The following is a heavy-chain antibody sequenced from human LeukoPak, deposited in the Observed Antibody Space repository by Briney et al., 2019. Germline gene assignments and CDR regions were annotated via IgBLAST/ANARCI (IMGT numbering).Heavy chain of an antibody. CDR3: ARHPIRYNWKPFDY. Sequence: PSETLSLTCTVSGGSISSSSYYWGWLRQPPGKGLEWIGSIYYSGSTYYNPSLKSRVTISVDTSKNQFSLKLSSVTAADTAAYYCARHPIRYNWKPFDYWGQGTLVTVSS. CDR2: IYYSGST. D-gene: IGHD1-1*01. CDR1: GGSISSSSYY. V-gene: IGHV4-39*01. J-gene: IGHJ4*02.